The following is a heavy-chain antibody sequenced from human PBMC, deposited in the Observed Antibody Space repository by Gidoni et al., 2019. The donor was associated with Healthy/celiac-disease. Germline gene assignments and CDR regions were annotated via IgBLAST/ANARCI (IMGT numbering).Heavy chain of an antibody. CDR1: GFAFTGYA. CDR3: AKDLQSGFPPWYFDL. J-gene: IGHJ2*01. Sequence: EVQLVESGGGLVQPGGSLRLSCAAPGFAFTGYAISWVRQAPGKGLEGVSAISGSGGSTYYADSVKGRFTISRDNSKNTLYLQMNSLRAEDTAVYYCAKDLQSGFPPWYFDLWGRGTLVTVSS. CDR2: ISGSGGST. V-gene: IGHV3-23*04.